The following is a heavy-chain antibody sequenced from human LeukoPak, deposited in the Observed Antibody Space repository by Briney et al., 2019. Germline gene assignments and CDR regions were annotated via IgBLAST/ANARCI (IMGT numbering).Heavy chain of an antibody. J-gene: IGHJ4*02. CDR2: ISSSGSTI. Sequence: GGSLRLSCAASGFTFSSYEMNWVRQAPGKGLEWVSYISSSGSTIYYADSVKGRFTISRDDARNSVYLQMTSLRAEDTATYFCARDCGGHCYSGFDYWGQGALVTVSS. CDR3: ARDCGGHCYSGFDY. D-gene: IGHD2-21*02. V-gene: IGHV3-48*03. CDR1: GFTFSSYE.